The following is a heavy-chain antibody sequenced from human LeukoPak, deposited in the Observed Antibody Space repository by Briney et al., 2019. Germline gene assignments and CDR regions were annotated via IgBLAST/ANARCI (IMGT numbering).Heavy chain of an antibody. J-gene: IGHJ5*02. V-gene: IGHV1-18*01. CDR2: ISAYNGNT. CDR1: GYTFTSYG. CDR3: ARGLARKGGIAAVWVWFDP. Sequence: ASVKVSCKASGYTFTSYGISWVRQAPGQGLEWMGWISAYNGNTNYAQNLQGRVTMTTDTSTSTAYMELRSLRSDDTAVYSCARGLARKGGIAAVWVWFDPWGQGTLVTVSS. D-gene: IGHD6-13*01.